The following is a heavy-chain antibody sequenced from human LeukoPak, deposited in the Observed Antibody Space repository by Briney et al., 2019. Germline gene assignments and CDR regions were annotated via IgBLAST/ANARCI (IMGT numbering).Heavy chain of an antibody. CDR2: IYTSGST. V-gene: IGHV4-61*02. CDR1: GGSISSGSYY. Sequence: SETLSLTCTVSGGSISSGSYYWSWIRQPAGKGLEWIGRIYTSGSTNYNPSLKSRVTISVDTSKNQFSLKLSSVTAADTAVYYCARDREYYGSGSSTKFYYYGMDVWGQGTTVTVSS. J-gene: IGHJ6*02. CDR3: ARDREYYGSGSSTKFYYYGMDV. D-gene: IGHD3-10*01.